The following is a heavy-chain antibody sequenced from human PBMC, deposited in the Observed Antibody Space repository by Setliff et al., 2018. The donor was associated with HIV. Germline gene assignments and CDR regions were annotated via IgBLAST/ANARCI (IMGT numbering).Heavy chain of an antibody. CDR1: GGSISSASYF. V-gene: IGHV4-39*07. Sequence: SETLSLTCTVSGGSISSASYFWGWIRQSPGRGLEWIGSVFYSGSTNYNPSLRSRVTISIGTSKNQFSLKLSSVTAADTAVYYCATGLIMAPDYWGQGSLVTVSS. J-gene: IGHJ4*02. CDR3: ATGLIMAPDY. CDR2: VFYSGST. D-gene: IGHD2-8*01.